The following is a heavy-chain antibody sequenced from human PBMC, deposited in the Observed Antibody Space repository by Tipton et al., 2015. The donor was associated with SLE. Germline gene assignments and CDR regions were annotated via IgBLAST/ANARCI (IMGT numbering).Heavy chain of an antibody. Sequence: QSGAEVKKPGASVKVSCKASGYIFNNYGISWVRQAPGQGLEWMGWISTDNGNTNYAQKVQGRVTMTTDTSTSTAYMELRSLRSDDTAVYYCARRDDSGGLDAFDSWGQGTMVPVSS. CDR2: ISTDNGNT. V-gene: IGHV1-18*01. CDR1: GYIFNNYG. D-gene: IGHD3-22*01. CDR3: ARRDDSGGLDAFDS. J-gene: IGHJ3*02.